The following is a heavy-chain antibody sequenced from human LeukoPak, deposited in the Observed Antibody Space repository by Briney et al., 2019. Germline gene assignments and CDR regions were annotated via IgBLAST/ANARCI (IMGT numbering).Heavy chain of an antibody. CDR2: ISYDGSNK. CDR1: GFTFSSYG. D-gene: IGHD4-17*01. CDR3: ARVRRGDYGDYWYFDL. V-gene: IGHV3-30*03. Sequence: GRSLRLSCAASGFTFSSYGMHWVRQAPGKGLEWVAVISYDGSNKYYADSVKGRFTISRDNSKNTLYLQMNSLRAEDTAVYYCARVRRGDYGDYWYFDLWGRGTLVTVSS. J-gene: IGHJ2*01.